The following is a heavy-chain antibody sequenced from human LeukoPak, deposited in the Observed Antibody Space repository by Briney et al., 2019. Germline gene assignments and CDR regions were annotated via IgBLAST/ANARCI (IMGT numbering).Heavy chain of an antibody. D-gene: IGHD3-22*01. J-gene: IGHJ4*02. CDR2: ISAYNGNT. CDR1: GYTFTSYG. V-gene: IGHV1-18*01. Sequence: ASVKVSCKASGYTFTSYGISWVRQAPGQGLEWMGWISAYNGNTNYAQKLQGRVTMTTDTSTSTAYMELRSLRSDDTAVYYCAREDYYDSSGYHGNLIDYWGQGTLVTVSS. CDR3: AREDYYDSSGYHGNLIDY.